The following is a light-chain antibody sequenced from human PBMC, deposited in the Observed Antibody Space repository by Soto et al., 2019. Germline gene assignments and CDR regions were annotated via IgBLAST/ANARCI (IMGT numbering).Light chain of an antibody. CDR3: QQYHSYSA. CDR1: QSINNW. Sequence: DIQMTQSPSTLSASIGDRVTITCRASQSINNWLAWYQQKPGKAPKLLIYKASSLESGVPSRFSGRGSGTEFTLTITSLQPDDFATYYCQQYHSYSAFGQGTKVELK. V-gene: IGKV1-5*03. CDR2: KAS. J-gene: IGKJ1*01.